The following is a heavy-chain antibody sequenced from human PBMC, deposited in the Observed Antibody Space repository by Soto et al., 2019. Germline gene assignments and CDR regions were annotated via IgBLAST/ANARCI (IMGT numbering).Heavy chain of an antibody. CDR1: GGSFSGYY. V-gene: IGHV4-34*01. Sequence: SETLSLTCAVYGGSFSGYYWSWIRQPPGKGLEWIGEINHSGSINYNPSLKSRVTISVDTSKNQFSLKLSSVTAADTAVYYCARQYSSSWWGCAFDIWGQGTMVTVSS. J-gene: IGHJ3*02. D-gene: IGHD6-13*01. CDR2: INHSGSI. CDR3: ARQYSSSWWGCAFDI.